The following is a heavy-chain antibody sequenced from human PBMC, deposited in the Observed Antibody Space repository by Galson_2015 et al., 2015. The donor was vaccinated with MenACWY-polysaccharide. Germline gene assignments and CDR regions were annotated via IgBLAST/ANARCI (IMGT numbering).Heavy chain of an antibody. J-gene: IGHJ4*02. Sequence: SLRLSCAASAFTVSSNHVSWVRQAPGKGLERVSVIYSGGSTYYADSVKGRFTISRDNSKNTLYLQMNSLRAEDTALYYCARLAVDNYFDYWGQGTLVAVSS. CDR2: IYSGGST. V-gene: IGHV3-66*01. CDR3: ARLAVDNYFDY. D-gene: IGHD6-19*01. CDR1: AFTVSSNH.